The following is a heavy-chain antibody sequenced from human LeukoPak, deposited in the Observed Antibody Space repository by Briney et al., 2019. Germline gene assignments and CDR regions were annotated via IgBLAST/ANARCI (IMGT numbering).Heavy chain of an antibody. CDR3: ARDKQLEDYFDY. V-gene: IGHV3-7*03. J-gene: IGHJ4*02. Sequence: GGSLRLSCVDSGFTFSSHWMSWVRQAPGKGLEWVANINQGEGEKYYVDSVKGRFTISRDNAKKSLFLQMNSLRAEDTAVYYCARDKQLEDYFDYWGQGTLVTVSS. D-gene: IGHD6-13*01. CDR2: INQGEGEK. CDR1: GFTFSSHW.